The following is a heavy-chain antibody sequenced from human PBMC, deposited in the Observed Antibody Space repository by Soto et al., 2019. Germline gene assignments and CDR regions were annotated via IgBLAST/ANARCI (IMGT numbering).Heavy chain of an antibody. CDR3: ARRSTVITIFDY. CDR1: GGSINDYY. D-gene: IGHD4-17*01. J-gene: IGHJ4*02. V-gene: IGHV4-59*01. CDR2: IYSSGST. Sequence: SETLSLTCTVSGGSINDYYWSWIRQPPGKGLEWFGYIYSSGSTSYNPSFKSRVTISVDTSKNQFSLRLNSVTAADTAVYYCARRSTVITIFDYWGQGTLVTVSS.